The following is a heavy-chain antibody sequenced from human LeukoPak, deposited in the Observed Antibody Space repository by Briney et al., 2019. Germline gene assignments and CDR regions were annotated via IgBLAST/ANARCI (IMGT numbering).Heavy chain of an antibody. V-gene: IGHV3-64*01. D-gene: IGHD4-17*01. CDR2: ITSDGGST. Sequence: GGSLRLSCAASGFTFSNYAMHRVRQAPGKGLECVSAITSDGGSTYYANSVKGRFTISRDNSKNTLYLQVNSLRAEDTAVYYCARDFGYGNYPDAFDVWGQGTLVTVSS. J-gene: IGHJ3*01. CDR3: ARDFGYGNYPDAFDV. CDR1: GFTFSNYA.